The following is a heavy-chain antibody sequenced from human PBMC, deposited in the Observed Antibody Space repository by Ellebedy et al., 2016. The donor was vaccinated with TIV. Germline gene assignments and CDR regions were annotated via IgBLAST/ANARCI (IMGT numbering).Heavy chain of an antibody. CDR3: ASLQSRSGSYGDY. V-gene: IGHV4-59*08. CDR1: GGSISSYY. J-gene: IGHJ4*02. Sequence: SETLSLTXTVSGGSISSYYWSWIRQPPGKGLEWIGYIYYSGSTNYNPSLKSRVTISVDTSKNQFSLKLSSVTAADTAVYYCASLQSRSGSYGDYWGQGTLVTVSS. D-gene: IGHD1-26*01. CDR2: IYYSGST.